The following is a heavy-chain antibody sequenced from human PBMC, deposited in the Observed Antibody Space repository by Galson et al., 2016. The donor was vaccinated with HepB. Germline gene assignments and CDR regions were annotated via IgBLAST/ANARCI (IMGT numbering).Heavy chain of an antibody. CDR3: ARLKRYCSGGSCDPTCFDY. V-gene: IGHV5-51*01. CDR1: GYGFTSYW. Sequence: QSGAEVKKPGESLKISCQGSGYGFTSYWIGWVRQMPGKGLEWMGIIYPGDSDTRYSPSFQGQVTFSADKSISTAYLQCSLKASDTAMYYCARLKRYCSGGSCDPTCFDYWGQGTLVTVSS. CDR2: IYPGDSDT. D-gene: IGHD2-15*01. J-gene: IGHJ4*02.